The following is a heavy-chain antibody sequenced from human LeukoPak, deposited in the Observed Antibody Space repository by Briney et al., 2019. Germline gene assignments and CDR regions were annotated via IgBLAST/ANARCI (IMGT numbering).Heavy chain of an antibody. V-gene: IGHV3-33*01. J-gene: IGHJ4*02. D-gene: IGHD3-22*01. CDR2: IWYDGSNK. CDR3: ARDGDYYDSSGYYFDY. Sequence: GGSLGLSYAASGFTFSSYGMHWVRQAPGKGLEWVAVIWYDGSNKYYADSVKGRFTISRDNSKNTLYLQMNSLRAEDTAVYYCARDGDYYDSSGYYFDYWGQGTLVTVSS. CDR1: GFTFSSYG.